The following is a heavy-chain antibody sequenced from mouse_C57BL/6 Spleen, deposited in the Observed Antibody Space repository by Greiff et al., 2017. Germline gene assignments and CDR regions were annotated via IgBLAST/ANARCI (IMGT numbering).Heavy chain of an antibody. J-gene: IGHJ2*01. Sequence: QVQLQQSGAELVKPGASVKISCKASGYAFSSYWMNWVKQRPGKGLEWIGQIYPGDGDTNYNGKFKGKATLTVDTSSSTAYMQLSSLTSEDSSVYFCARRGNYYFDYWGQGTTLTVSS. CDR2: IYPGDGDT. D-gene: IGHD2-1*01. V-gene: IGHV1-80*01. CDR1: GYAFSSYW. CDR3: ARRGNYYFDY.